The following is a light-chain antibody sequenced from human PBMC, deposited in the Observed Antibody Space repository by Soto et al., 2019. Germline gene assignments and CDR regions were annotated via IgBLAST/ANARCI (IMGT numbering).Light chain of an antibody. J-gene: IGLJ2*01. V-gene: IGLV4-69*01. CDR3: QTWGTGIRGVV. CDR1: SGHINYA. Sequence: QLVLTQSPSASASLGASVKLTCTLSSGHINYAIAWHQQQPEKGPRYLMKLNSDGSHSKGDGIPDRFSGSSSGAERYLTISSLQSEDEADYYCQTWGTGIRGVVFGGGTQLTVL. CDR2: LNSDGSH.